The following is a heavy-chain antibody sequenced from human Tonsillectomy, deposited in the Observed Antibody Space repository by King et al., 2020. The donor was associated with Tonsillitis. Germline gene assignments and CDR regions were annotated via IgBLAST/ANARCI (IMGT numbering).Heavy chain of an antibody. CDR1: GFIFSSYG. V-gene: IGHV3-30*02. Sequence: VQLVESGGGVVQPGGSLRLSCAASGFIFSSYGMHWVRQAPGKGLEWVAFIRYDGSNKYYAESVKGRLTISRDNSKNTLYPQMNSLRPEDTAVYYCAKDGVGASDYWGQGTLVTVSS. D-gene: IGHD1-26*01. CDR2: IRYDGSNK. J-gene: IGHJ4*02. CDR3: AKDGVGASDY.